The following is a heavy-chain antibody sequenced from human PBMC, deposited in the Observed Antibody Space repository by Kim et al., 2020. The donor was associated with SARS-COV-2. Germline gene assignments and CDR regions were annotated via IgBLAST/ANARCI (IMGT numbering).Heavy chain of an antibody. J-gene: IGHJ4*02. D-gene: IGHD3-10*01. Sequence: VKGRFTISRDNAKNSLYLKMNSLRAEDTAVYYCARDAPRAYYYGQGWADYWGQGTLVTVSS. CDR3: ARDAPRAYYYGQGWADY. V-gene: IGHV3-11*01.